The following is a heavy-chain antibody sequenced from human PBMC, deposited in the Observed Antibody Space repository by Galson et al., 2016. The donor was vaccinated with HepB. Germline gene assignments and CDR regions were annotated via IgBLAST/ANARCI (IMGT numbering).Heavy chain of an antibody. V-gene: IGHV4-4*02. Sequence: SETLSLTCAVSGGSISSSNWWNWVRQPPGKGLEWIGEIYHSGTTNYNPSLKSRVTISVDKSKNQFSLNLSSVTAADTAVYYCARASCAGDCYSGSEGWFDPWGQGILVTVSS. J-gene: IGHJ5*02. CDR3: ARASCAGDCYSGSEGWFDP. D-gene: IGHD2-21*02. CDR1: GGSISSSNW. CDR2: IYHSGTT.